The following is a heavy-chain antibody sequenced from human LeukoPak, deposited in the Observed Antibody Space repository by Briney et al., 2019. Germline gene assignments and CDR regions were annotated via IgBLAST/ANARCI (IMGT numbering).Heavy chain of an antibody. D-gene: IGHD6-13*01. V-gene: IGHV1-69*06. CDR3: AREGGIAAAGANWFDP. CDR2: VIPILGTA. Sequence: SVKVSCKASGGTFSSYAIAWVRQAPGQGLEWMGGVIPILGTANYAQNFQGRVTIIADKSTNTAYMELNSLKSEDTAVYYCAREGGIAAAGANWFDPWGQGTLVTVSS. CDR1: GGTFSSYA. J-gene: IGHJ5*02.